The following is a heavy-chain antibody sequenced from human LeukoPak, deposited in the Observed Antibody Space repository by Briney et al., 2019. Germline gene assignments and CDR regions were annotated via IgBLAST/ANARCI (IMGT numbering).Heavy chain of an antibody. J-gene: IGHJ5*02. Sequence: PSETLSLTCAVYGGSFSGYYWTYFRQPPGQGLEWIGEITHSGGTKYNPSLKSRGTMSVDTSKSQFFLKLTSVTAADTAVYYCTRGLAGWEGFDPWGQGALVTVSS. CDR2: ITHSGGT. V-gene: IGHV4-34*01. CDR3: TRGLAGWEGFDP. D-gene: IGHD1-26*01. CDR1: GGSFSGYY.